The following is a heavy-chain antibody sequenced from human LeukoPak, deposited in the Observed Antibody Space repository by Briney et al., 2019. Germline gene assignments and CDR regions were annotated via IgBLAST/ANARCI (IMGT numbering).Heavy chain of an antibody. CDR2: ISSSSSYI. V-gene: IGHV3-21*01. D-gene: IGHD6-13*01. CDR1: GFTFSSYS. Sequence: GGSLRLSCAACGFTFSSYSMNLVRQAPGKGLEWVSSISSSSSYIYYADSVKGRFTISRDNAKNSLYLQMNSLRAEDTAVYYCARVRIAAAGRPQYYFDYWGQGTLVTVSS. J-gene: IGHJ4*02. CDR3: ARVRIAAAGRPQYYFDY.